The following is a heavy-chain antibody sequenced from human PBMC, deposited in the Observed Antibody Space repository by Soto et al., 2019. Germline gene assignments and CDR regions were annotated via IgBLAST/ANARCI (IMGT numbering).Heavy chain of an antibody. Sequence: SEPLSLTCSVFGAASSAFYRSWIRQCPGKGREWIGEMDHIGIANHSTAIQSRATMSVDTTKNQFSLKLRSVTAADTAVYYCARGVSVTLAVQGGAPDKNYFDSWSQGTLVTV. D-gene: IGHD1-26*01. CDR1: GAASSAFY. V-gene: IGHV4-34*04. CDR2: MDHIGIA. CDR3: ARGVSVTLAVQGGAPDKNYFDS. J-gene: IGHJ4*02.